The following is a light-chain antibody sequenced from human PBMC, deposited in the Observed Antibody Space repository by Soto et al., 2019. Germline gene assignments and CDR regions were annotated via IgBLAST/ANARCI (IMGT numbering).Light chain of an antibody. CDR1: QGINKW. V-gene: IGKV1-12*01. J-gene: IGKJ4*01. CDR3: QQDNSFPLT. CDR2: AAS. Sequence: DIPMTQSPSSVSAAVGDRVTITCRASQGINKWLAWYQQKPGKAPPLLISAASTLRGGGPSRFGGSGSVTDFILTISNLQPEDFVTYFCQQDNSFPLTFGGGTRVEI.